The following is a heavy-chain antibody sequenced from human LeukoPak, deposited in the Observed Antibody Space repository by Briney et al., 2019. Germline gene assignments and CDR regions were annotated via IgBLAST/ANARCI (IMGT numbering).Heavy chain of an antibody. V-gene: IGHV1-18*01. D-gene: IGHD2-2*02. CDR2: ISAYNGNT. Sequence: ASVKVSCXASGYTFTSYGISWVRQAPGQGLEWMGWISAYNGNTNYAQKLQGRVTMTTDTSTSTAYMELRSLRSDDTAVYYCARGLRECSSTSCYIVPYFDYWGQGTLVTVSS. J-gene: IGHJ4*02. CDR1: GYTFTSYG. CDR3: ARGLRECSSTSCYIVPYFDY.